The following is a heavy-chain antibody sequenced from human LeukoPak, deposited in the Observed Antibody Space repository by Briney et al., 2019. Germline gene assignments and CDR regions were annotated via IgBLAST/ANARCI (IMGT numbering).Heavy chain of an antibody. CDR3: ARVCCSGDMFDP. Sequence: PGGSLRLSCAASGFTFSSYWMHWVRQAPGKGLWWVSRINIDGSSTSYADSVKGRFTIYRDNAMNTLYLQMNSLRDEDTAVYYCARVCCSGDMFDPRGQGTLVTVSS. J-gene: IGHJ5*02. CDR2: INIDGSST. V-gene: IGHV3-74*01. D-gene: IGHD2-15*01. CDR1: GFTFSSYW.